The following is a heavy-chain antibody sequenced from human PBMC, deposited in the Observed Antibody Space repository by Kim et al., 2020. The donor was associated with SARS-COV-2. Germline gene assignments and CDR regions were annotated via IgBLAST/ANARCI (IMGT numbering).Heavy chain of an antibody. CDR1: GGSVSSGSYY. J-gene: IGHJ5*02. CDR3: ARDRYSYSSGTNRFDP. Sequence: SETLSLTCTVSGGSVSSGSYYWSWIRQPPGKGLEWIGYIYYSGSTNYNPSLKSRVTISVDTSKNQFSLKLSSVTAADTAVYYCARDRYSYSSGTNRFDPWGQGTLVTVSS. V-gene: IGHV4-61*01. CDR2: IYYSGST. D-gene: IGHD3-22*01.